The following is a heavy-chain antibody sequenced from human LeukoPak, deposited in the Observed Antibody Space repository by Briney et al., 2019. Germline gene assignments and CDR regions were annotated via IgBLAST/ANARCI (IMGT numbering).Heavy chain of an antibody. J-gene: IGHJ2*01. CDR3: ARVGGMEDFDL. D-gene: IGHD2-15*01. CDR1: GGTFSSYA. CDR2: IIPILGIA. V-gene: IGHV1-69*04. Sequence: GSSVKVSCKASGGTFSSYAISWVRQAPGQGLEWMGRIIPILGIANYAQKFQGRVTITADKSTSTAYMELSSLRSEDTAVYYCARVGGMEDFDLWGRGTLVTVSS.